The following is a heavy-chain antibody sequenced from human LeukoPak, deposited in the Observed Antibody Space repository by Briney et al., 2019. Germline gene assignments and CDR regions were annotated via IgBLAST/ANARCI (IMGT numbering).Heavy chain of an antibody. J-gene: IGHJ2*01. V-gene: IGHV4-59*01. CDR2: IYYSGGT. Sequence: SETLSLTCTVSGGSINNYYWSWLRQPPGKGLEWIGYIYYSGGTNYNPSLKSRVTISVDTSKNQFSLKLSSVTAADPAVYYCARAAGGSGYYWYFDLWGRGTLVTVSS. D-gene: IGHD3-10*01. CDR3: ARAAGGSGYYWYFDL. CDR1: GGSINNYY.